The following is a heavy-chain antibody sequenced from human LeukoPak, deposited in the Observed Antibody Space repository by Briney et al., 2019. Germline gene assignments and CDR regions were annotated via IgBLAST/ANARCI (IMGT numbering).Heavy chain of an antibody. CDR3: ARVYGSGRRSGGNWFDP. J-gene: IGHJ5*02. D-gene: IGHD3-10*01. CDR1: GGSISSGGYS. CDR2: IYHSGST. Sequence: SQTLSLTCAVSGGSISSGGYSWGWVRQPPGRGLEWVGYIYHSGSTYYNPSLKSRVTISVDRSKNQFSLKLSSVTAADTAVYYCARVYGSGRRSGGNWFDPWGRGTLVTVSS. V-gene: IGHV4-30-2*01.